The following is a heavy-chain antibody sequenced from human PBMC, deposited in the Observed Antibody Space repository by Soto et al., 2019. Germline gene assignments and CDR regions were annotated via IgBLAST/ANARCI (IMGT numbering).Heavy chain of an antibody. CDR3: ARDGLRVKGPRDYYYGMDV. V-gene: IGHV3-11*05. CDR1: GFTFSDYY. CDR2: ISSSSSYT. Sequence: QVQLVESGGGLVKPGGSLRLSCAASGFTFSDYYMSWIRQAPGKGLEWVSYISSSSSYTNYADSVKGRFTISRDNAKNXLXXKTNSLRAADTAVYYCARDGLRVKGPRDYYYGMDVWGQGTTVTVSS. J-gene: IGHJ6*02. D-gene: IGHD6-13*01.